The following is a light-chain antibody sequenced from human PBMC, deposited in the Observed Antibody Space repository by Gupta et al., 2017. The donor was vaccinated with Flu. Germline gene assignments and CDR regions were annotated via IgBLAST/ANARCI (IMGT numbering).Light chain of an antibody. V-gene: IGLV2-14*01. CDR1: RRDIGCDKY. J-gene: IGLJ2*01. Sequence: IINSCNGTRRDIGCDKYISWYQQTTANATKLCIYEVNNRTSGSASRFSASKADNTASLTISGLQAEDEAEYYGRSFKTTNTLVFGGGTKLTVL. CDR3: RSFKTTNTLV. CDR2: EVN.